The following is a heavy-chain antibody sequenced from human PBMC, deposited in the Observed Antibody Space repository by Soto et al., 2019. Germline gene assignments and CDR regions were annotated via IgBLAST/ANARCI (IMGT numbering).Heavy chain of an antibody. D-gene: IGHD6-13*01. CDR2: IFSNHEK. Sequence: QVTLKESGPVLVKPTEPLTLTCTVSGFSLSNARMGVSWIRQPPGKALEWLAHIFSNHEKSYSTSLKSRLTIHKDTSKSQVVLTMTNMDPVDTATYSCERSSSWGYWFDPWRQGTLVTVSS. CDR1: GFSLSNARMG. J-gene: IGHJ5*02. CDR3: ERSSSWGYWFDP. V-gene: IGHV2-26*01.